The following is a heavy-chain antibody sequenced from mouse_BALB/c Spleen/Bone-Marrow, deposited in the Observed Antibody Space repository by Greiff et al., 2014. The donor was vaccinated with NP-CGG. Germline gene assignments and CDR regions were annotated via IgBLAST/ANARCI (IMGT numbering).Heavy chain of an antibody. Sequence: QVQLQQSGPELVMPGTSVKISCKASGYTFTNYYIHWVRQRPGQGLEWIGWIYPGNVDTKYNEKSKGKATLTADKSSSTAYMQLSSLTSEDSAVYFCAREVGRGGYFDVWGAGTTVTVSS. V-gene: IGHV1S56*01. CDR2: IYPGNVDT. D-gene: IGHD1-1*02. CDR1: GYTFTNYY. J-gene: IGHJ1*01. CDR3: AREVGRGGYFDV.